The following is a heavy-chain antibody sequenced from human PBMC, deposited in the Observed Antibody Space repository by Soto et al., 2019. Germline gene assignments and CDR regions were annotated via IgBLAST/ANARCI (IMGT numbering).Heavy chain of an antibody. V-gene: IGHV3-48*01. CDR3: ARGGGDYGDYLFHFDS. CDR1: GFSLTTYS. D-gene: IGHD4-17*01. Sequence: EVQLVESGGGLVQPGGSLRLSCAASGFSLTTYSMNWVRQAPGKGLEWISYMDSTTSSKFYADSVKGRFTISRDDAKKSLSLQMNNLRAEDTAVYYCARGGGDYGDYLFHFDSWGQGILVTVSS. J-gene: IGHJ4*02. CDR2: MDSTTSSK.